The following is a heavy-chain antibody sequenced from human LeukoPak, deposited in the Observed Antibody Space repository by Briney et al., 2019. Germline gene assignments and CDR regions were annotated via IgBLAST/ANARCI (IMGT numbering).Heavy chain of an antibody. J-gene: IGHJ3*02. Sequence: ASVKVSCKASGYTFSGYYMHWVRQAPGQGLEWMRWINPNSGDTNYAQKFQGRVTMTRDTSISTTYMELSRLRNDDTAVYYCARDRAGYYDTSGSVAFDIWGQGTMVTVSS. CDR1: GYTFSGYY. CDR2: INPNSGDT. V-gene: IGHV1-2*02. CDR3: ARDRAGYYDTSGSVAFDI. D-gene: IGHD3-22*01.